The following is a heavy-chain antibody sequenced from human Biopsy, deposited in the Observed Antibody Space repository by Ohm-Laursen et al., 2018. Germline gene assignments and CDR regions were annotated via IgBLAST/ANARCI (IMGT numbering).Heavy chain of an antibody. CDR3: ARRGSGGRSFDH. CDR2: ISDSGST. J-gene: IGHJ4*02. CDR1: GGSISSLY. V-gene: IGHV4-59*08. Sequence: SDTLSLTCPVSGGSISSLYWTWIRQPPGKGPEWIGDISDSGSTNYKPSLKSRVIISVDTSKNQFSLNLSSVTAADTAVYYCARRGSGGRSFDHWGQGTLVTVSS. D-gene: IGHD2-15*01.